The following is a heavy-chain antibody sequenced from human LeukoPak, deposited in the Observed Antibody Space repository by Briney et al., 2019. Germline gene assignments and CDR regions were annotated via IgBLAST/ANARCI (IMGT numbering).Heavy chain of an antibody. CDR2: IIPIFGTA. V-gene: IGHV1-69*13. CDR1: GGTFSSYA. CDR3: ASPEILSYKYYFDY. Sequence: APVKVSCKASGGTFSSYAISWVRQAPGQGLEWMGGIIPIFGTANYAQKFQGRVTITADESTSTAYMELSSLRSEDTAVYYCASPEILSYKYYFDYWGQGTLVTVSS. D-gene: IGHD5-24*01. J-gene: IGHJ4*02.